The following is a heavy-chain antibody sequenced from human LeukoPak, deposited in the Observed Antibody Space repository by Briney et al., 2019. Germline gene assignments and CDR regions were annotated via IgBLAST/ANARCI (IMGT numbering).Heavy chain of an antibody. V-gene: IGHV1-2*02. J-gene: IGHJ4*02. D-gene: IGHD5-12*01. CDR3: ARSGYSGYDSGGY. CDR2: INPNSGGT. CDR1: GYIFTGYY. Sequence: ASVKVSCKASGYIFTGYYMHWVRQAPGQGLGWMGWINPNSGGTNYAQKFQGRVTMTRDTSISTAYMELSRLRSDDTAVYYCARSGYSGYDSGGYWGQGTLVTVSS.